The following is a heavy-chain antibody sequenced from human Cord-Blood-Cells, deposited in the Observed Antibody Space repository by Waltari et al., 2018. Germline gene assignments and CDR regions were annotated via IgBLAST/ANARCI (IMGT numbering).Heavy chain of an antibody. D-gene: IGHD6-6*01. CDR3: AAYSSSAFDI. CDR2: MNPNSGNT. Sequence: QVQLVQSGAEVKKPVASVKVSCRASGYTFTSDDIKWVRQATGQGLEWMGWMNPNSGNTGYAQKFQGRVTITRNTSISTAYMELSSLRSEDTAVYYCAAYSSSAFDIWGQGTMVTVSS. CDR1: GYTFTSDD. V-gene: IGHV1-8*03. J-gene: IGHJ3*02.